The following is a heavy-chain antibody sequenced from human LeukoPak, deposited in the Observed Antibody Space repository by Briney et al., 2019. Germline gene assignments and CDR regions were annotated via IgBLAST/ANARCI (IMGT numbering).Heavy chain of an antibody. CDR1: GDSISSYY. Sequence: SETLSLTCTVCGDSISSYYWSWIRQPAEKGLEWIGRIYSSGSTNYNPSLKSRVTMSADTSKNQFSLRLSSLTAADTAVYFCARDYYYHNSGFFGYWGQGTLVTVSS. D-gene: IGHD3-22*01. V-gene: IGHV4-4*07. CDR2: IYSSGST. CDR3: ARDYYYHNSGFFGY. J-gene: IGHJ4*02.